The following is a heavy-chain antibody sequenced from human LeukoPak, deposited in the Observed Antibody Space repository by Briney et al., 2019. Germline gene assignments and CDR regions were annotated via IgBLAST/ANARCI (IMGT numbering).Heavy chain of an antibody. CDR3: ARTSQYCSGGSCYSYFDY. CDR2: IIPIFDTS. D-gene: IGHD2-15*01. CDR1: GCTFSSYA. Sequence: SVKVSCKASGCTFSSYAITWVRQAPGQGLEWMGGIIPIFDTSNYAQKFQGRVTFTSDDSTSTAYMELSSLRSEDTAVCYCARTSQYCSGGSCYSYFDYWGQGTLVTVSS. V-gene: IGHV1-69*13. J-gene: IGHJ4*02.